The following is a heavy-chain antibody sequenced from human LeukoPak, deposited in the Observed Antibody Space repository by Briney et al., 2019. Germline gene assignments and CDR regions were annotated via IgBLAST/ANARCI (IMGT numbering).Heavy chain of an antibody. CDR3: ARVLITMIVVATNTDAFDI. D-gene: IGHD3-22*01. CDR2: INPNSGGT. V-gene: IGHV1-2*02. J-gene: IGHJ3*02. CDR1: GYTFTSYG. Sequence: ASVKVSCKASGYTFTSYGISWVRQAPGQGLEWMGWINPNSGGTNYAQKFQGRVTMTRDTSISTAYMELSRLRSDDTAVYYCARVLITMIVVATNTDAFDIWGQGTMVTVSS.